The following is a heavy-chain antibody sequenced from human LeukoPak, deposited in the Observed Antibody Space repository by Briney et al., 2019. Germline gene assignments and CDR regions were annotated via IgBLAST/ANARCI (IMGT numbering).Heavy chain of an antibody. CDR2: IYYSGNT. V-gene: IGHV4-59*01. CDR1: GGSISSYY. Sequence: SETLSLTCTVSGGSISSYYWSWIRQPPGKGLEGIGYIYYSGNTNYNPSLKSRVTISVDTSKNQFSLKLSSVTAADTAVYYCARVVSSSWDYYYYMDVWGKGTTVTISS. D-gene: IGHD6-13*01. CDR3: ARVVSSSWDYYYYMDV. J-gene: IGHJ6*03.